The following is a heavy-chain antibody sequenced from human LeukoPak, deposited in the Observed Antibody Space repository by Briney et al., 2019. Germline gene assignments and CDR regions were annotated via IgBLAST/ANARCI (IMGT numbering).Heavy chain of an antibody. CDR1: GYTFTGYY. CDR3: ARDSLPIAAAGGPPDY. Sequence: ASVKVSCKASGYTFTGYYMHRVRQAPGQGLEWMGRINPNSGGTNYAQKFQGRVTMTRDTSISTAYMELSRLRSDDTAVYYCARDSLPIAAAGGPPDYWGQGTLVTVSS. CDR2: INPNSGGT. V-gene: IGHV1-2*06. J-gene: IGHJ4*02. D-gene: IGHD6-13*01.